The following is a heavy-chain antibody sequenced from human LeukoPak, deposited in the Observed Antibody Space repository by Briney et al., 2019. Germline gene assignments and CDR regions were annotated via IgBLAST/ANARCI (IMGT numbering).Heavy chain of an antibody. CDR2: ISGPGGGT. D-gene: IGHD2-8*02. J-gene: IGHJ5*02. V-gene: IGHV3-23*01. Sequence: GGSLRLSCAASGFTFSSYAMSWVRQAPGKGLEWVSSISGPGGGTYYADAVKGRFTISRDNSKNTLYLQMNSLRAEDTAVYYCAKDRGGHLLNWFDPWGQGTLVTVSS. CDR3: AKDRGGHLLNWFDP. CDR1: GFTFSSYA.